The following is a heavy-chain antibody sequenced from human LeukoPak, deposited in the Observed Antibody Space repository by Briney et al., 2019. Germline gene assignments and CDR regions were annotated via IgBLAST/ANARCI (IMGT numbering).Heavy chain of an antibody. Sequence: GASVKASCKASGYTFTGYYMHWVRQAPGQGLEWMGWINPNSGGTNYAQKFQGRVTMTRDTSISTAYMELSRLRSDDTAVYYCARGGSGSYSGWFDPWGQGTLVTVSS. CDR1: GYTFTGYY. D-gene: IGHD3-10*01. CDR3: ARGGSGSYSGWFDP. J-gene: IGHJ5*02. V-gene: IGHV1-2*02. CDR2: INPNSGGT.